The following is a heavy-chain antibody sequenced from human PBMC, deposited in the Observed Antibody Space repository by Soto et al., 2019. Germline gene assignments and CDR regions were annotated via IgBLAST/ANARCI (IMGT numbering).Heavy chain of an antibody. CDR3: ANAIVVVPAALPPYGMDV. D-gene: IGHD2-2*01. CDR2: ISYDGSNK. CDR1: GFTFSSYG. V-gene: IGHV3-30*18. J-gene: IGHJ6*02. Sequence: PGGSLRLSCAASGFTFSSYGMHWVRQAPGKGLEWVAVISYDGSNKYYADSVKGRFTISRDNSKNTLYLQMNSLRAEDTAVYYCANAIVVVPAALPPYGMDVWGQGTTVTVS.